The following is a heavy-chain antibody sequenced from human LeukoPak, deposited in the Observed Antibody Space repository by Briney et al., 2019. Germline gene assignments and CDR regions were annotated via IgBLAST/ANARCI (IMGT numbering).Heavy chain of an antibody. V-gene: IGHV4-38-2*02. CDR3: ARGRKGQHWAVAFNWFDP. CDR2: IYYSGST. J-gene: IGHJ5*02. Sequence: SETLSLTCSVSGYSISSAYYWGWIRQPPGKGLEWIGSIYYSGSTNYNPSLKSRVTISVDTSKNQFSLKLSSVTAADTAVYYCARGRKGQHWAVAFNWFDPWGQGTLVTVSS. D-gene: IGHD2-15*01. CDR1: GYSISSAYY.